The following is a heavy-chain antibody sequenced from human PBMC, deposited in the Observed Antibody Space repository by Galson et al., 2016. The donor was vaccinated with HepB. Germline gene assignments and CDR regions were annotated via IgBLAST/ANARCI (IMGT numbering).Heavy chain of an antibody. Sequence: SVKVSCKASGGTFSRHAMSWVRQAPGQGLEWMEGSIPISGTANHAQKFQDRVTITVDKSTSTAYMELSSLRSEDTAIYYCSKDTTGWRPDGYWGQGPWSPSPQ. CDR1: GGTFSRHA. CDR3: SKDTTGWRPDGY. J-gene: IGHJ4*02. V-gene: IGHV1-69*06. D-gene: IGHD6-19*01. CDR2: SIPISGTA.